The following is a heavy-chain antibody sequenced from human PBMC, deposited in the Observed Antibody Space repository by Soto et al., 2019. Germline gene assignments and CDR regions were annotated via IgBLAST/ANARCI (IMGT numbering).Heavy chain of an antibody. CDR3: ASDLGGRDY. CDR1: GFTFSSYG. D-gene: IGHD7-27*01. Sequence: QVQLVESGGGVVQPGRSLRLSCAASGFTFSSYGMHWVRQAPGKGLEWVAVIWYDGSNKYYADSVKGRFTISRDNSKNTLYLRMNSLRAEDTAVYYGASDLGGRDYWGQGTLVTVSS. J-gene: IGHJ4*02. V-gene: IGHV3-33*01. CDR2: IWYDGSNK.